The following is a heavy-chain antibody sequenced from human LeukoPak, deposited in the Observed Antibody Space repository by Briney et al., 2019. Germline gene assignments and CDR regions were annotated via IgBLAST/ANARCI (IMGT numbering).Heavy chain of an antibody. CDR2: ISYSGRT. CDR3: ARWDRSIAAAGARGVDNFDC. Sequence: SDTLSLTCTVSDDSIIRSNCYWGWIRQAPGKGLEWIGSISYSGRTYYNPSLKSRVTISADTSKNQFSLKLSSVTTADTAVYYCARWDRSIAAAGARGVDNFDCWGQGTLVTVSS. V-gene: IGHV4-39*01. CDR1: DDSIIRSNCY. J-gene: IGHJ4*02. D-gene: IGHD6-13*01.